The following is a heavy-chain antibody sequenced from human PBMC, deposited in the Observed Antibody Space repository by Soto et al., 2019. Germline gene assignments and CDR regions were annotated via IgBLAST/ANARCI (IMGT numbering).Heavy chain of an antibody. CDR2: IIPIFGTA. V-gene: IGHV1-69*12. D-gene: IGHD5-12*01. CDR3: ASKWLPTSLANAFDI. CDR1: GGTFSSYA. J-gene: IGHJ3*02. Sequence: QVQLVQSGAEVKKPGSSVKVSCKASGGTFSSYAISWVRQAPGQGLEWMGGIIPIFGTANYAQKFQGRVTITEDEYPSTAYMELSSLRYEDTAVYYCASKWLPTSLANAFDIWGQGTMVTVSS.